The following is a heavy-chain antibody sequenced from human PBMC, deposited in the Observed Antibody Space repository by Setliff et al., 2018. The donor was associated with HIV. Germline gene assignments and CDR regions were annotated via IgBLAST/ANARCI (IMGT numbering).Heavy chain of an antibody. CDR3: ARPGRASYYYYMDV. CDR1: GGSFSGNY. V-gene: IGHV4-34*01. D-gene: IGHD3-10*01. Sequence: PSETLSLTCAVYGGSFSGNYWSWIRQPPGKGLEWIGEINHSGSTNYNPSLKSRVTISVDTSKNQFSLKLSSVTAADTAVYYCARPGRASYYYYMDVWGKGTTVTVSS. J-gene: IGHJ6*03. CDR2: INHSGST.